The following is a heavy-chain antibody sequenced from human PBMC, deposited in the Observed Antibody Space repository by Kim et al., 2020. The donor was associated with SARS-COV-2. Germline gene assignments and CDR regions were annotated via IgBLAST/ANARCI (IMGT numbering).Heavy chain of an antibody. CDR3: TKDRVPEGRFNFDY. CDR1: GFSFSTYA. Sequence: GGSLRLSCVASGFSFSTYAMNWVRQAPGTGLEWVSVISGDGGTTYYADSVKGRFTISRDNSRNTLYLQMTSPTVADTAVYYCTKDRVPEGRFNFDYWGQG. J-gene: IGHJ4*02. D-gene: IGHD3-10*01. CDR2: ISGDGGTT. V-gene: IGHV3-23*01.